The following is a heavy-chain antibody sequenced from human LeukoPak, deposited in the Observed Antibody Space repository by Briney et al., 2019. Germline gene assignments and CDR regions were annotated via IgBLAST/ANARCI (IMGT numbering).Heavy chain of an antibody. D-gene: IGHD2-2*01. CDR3: ASESGIVVVPAAISYYYGMDV. V-gene: IGHV1-69*13. CDR2: IIPIFGAA. Sequence: ASVKVSCKASGGTFSSYAISWVRQAPGQGLEWMGGIIPIFGAANYAQKFQGRVTITADESTSTAYMELSSLRSEDTAVCYCASESGIVVVPAAISYYYGMDVWGQGTTVTVSS. CDR1: GGTFSSYA. J-gene: IGHJ6*02.